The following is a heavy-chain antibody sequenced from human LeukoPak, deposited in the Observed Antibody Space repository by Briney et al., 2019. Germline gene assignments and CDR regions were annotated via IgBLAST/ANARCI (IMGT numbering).Heavy chain of an antibody. V-gene: IGHV3-21*01. D-gene: IGHD3-3*01. CDR3: ARALTIFGVVGGVFDY. CDR1: GFTFSSYS. Sequence: GGSLRLSCAASGFTFSSYSMNWVRQAPGKGLEWVSSISSSSSYIYYADSVEGRFTISRDNAKNSLYLQMNSLRAEDTAVYYCARALTIFGVVGGVFDYWGQGTLVTVSS. CDR2: ISSSSSYI. J-gene: IGHJ4*02.